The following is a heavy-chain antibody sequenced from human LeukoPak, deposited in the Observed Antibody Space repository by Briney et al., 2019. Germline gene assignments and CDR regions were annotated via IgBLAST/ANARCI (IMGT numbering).Heavy chain of an antibody. D-gene: IGHD7-27*01. V-gene: IGHV3-7*01. Sequence: QPGGSLRLSCAASGFTFSSYWMSWVRQAPGKGLEWVANIKQDGSEKYYVDSVKGRFTISRDNAKNSLYLQMNSLRAEDTAVYYCARDPAGPELGIFFDCWGQGTLVTVSS. CDR1: GFTFSSYW. J-gene: IGHJ4*02. CDR2: IKQDGSEK. CDR3: ARDPAGPELGIFFDC.